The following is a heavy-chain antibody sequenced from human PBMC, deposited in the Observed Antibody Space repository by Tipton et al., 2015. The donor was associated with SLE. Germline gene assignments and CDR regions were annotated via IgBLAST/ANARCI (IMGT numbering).Heavy chain of an antibody. D-gene: IGHD5-12*01. J-gene: IGHJ6*02. Sequence: TLSLTCAVSGGSISSYEYYWDWIRQPPGKGLEWIGSVYYSGTTYYKPSLKSRVTVSVDTSKNQFSLRLSSVTAADTAMYYCARRAGGYQYYYGMDVWGQGTPITVSS. CDR1: GGSISSYEYY. V-gene: IGHV4-39*07. CDR3: ARRAGGYQYYYGMDV. CDR2: VYYSGTT.